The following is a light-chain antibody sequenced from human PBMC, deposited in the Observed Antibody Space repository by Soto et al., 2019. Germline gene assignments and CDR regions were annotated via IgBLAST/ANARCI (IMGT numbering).Light chain of an antibody. Sequence: DIQLTQSPSTLSASVGDSVTITCRASQNVSTSLAWYQHKPGEAPKLLMFDVSNLESGVPSRFSGSGSGTEFTLSISSLHSDDFATYYCQQYNVYYTFGQGTKVDIK. CDR3: QQYNVYYT. CDR2: DVS. V-gene: IGKV1-5*01. CDR1: QNVSTS. J-gene: IGKJ2*01.